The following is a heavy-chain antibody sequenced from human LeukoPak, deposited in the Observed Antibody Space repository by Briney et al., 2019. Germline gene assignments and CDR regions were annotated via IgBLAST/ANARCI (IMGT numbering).Heavy chain of an antibody. D-gene: IGHD6-13*01. CDR1: GASFRDYY. J-gene: IGHJ5*02. CDR2: IDHSGTT. Sequence: PSETLSLTCAVYGASFRDYYWSWIRQTPGKGLEWIGEIDHSGTTNYNPSLKSRVTISLDTSKNQFSLKLNSVTAADTAVYYCARHVRKRGIAAAGSPGWFDPWGQGTLVTVSS. CDR3: ARHVRKRGIAAAGSPGWFDP. V-gene: IGHV4-34*01.